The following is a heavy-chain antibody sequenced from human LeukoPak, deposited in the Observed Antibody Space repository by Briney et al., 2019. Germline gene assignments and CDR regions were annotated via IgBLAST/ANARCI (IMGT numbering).Heavy chain of an antibody. CDR1: GGSINSSNYY. CDR2: INHSGST. J-gene: IGHJ4*02. CDR3: ARVKSGYWPYYFDY. D-gene: IGHD3-3*01. V-gene: IGHV4-39*07. Sequence: PSETLSLTCTVSGGSINSSNYYWGWIRQPPGKGLERIGEINHSGSTNYNPSLKSRVTISVDTSKNQFSLKLSSVTAADTAVYYCARVKSGYWPYYFDYWGQGTLVTVSS.